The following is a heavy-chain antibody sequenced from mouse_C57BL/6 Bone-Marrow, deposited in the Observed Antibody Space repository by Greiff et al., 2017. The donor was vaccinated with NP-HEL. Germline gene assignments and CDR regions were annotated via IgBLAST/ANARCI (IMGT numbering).Heavy chain of an antibody. CDR1: GYTFTSYW. V-gene: IGHV1-72*01. CDR3: ARSAGLRDWFDD. D-gene: IGHD2-4*01. CDR2: IDPNSGGT. J-gene: IGHJ3*01. Sequence: QVQLQQPGAELVKPGASVKLSCKASGYTFTSYWMHWVKQRPGRGLEWIGRIDPNSGGTKYNEKFKGKATLTVDKSSSTDYMQLSSLTSEDSAFYYCARSAGLRDWFDDWGQGTLVTVSA.